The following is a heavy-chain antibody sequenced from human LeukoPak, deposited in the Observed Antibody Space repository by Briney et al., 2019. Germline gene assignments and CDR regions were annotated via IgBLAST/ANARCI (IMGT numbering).Heavy chain of an antibody. J-gene: IGHJ4*02. CDR3: TREGGSDRPLHY. D-gene: IGHD3-10*01. CDR1: GDSITQTNY. CDR2: VNLQGGT. V-gene: IGHV4-4*02. Sequence: PSETLSLTCDVSGDSITQTNYWTWVHQPPGKGLEWIGEVNLQGGTNYNPSLLRRVAISVDTSANHVSLQMTSVTAADTAVYYCTREGGSDRPLHYSGQGTLVTVSS.